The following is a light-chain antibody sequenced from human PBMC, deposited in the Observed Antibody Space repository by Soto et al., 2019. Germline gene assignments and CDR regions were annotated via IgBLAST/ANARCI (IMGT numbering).Light chain of an antibody. V-gene: IGKV3-20*01. CDR1: QSVSSNY. CDR3: HQYGGSPRT. Sequence: EIVLTQSPGTLSLSPGERATLFCRASQSVSSNYLNWFQQKPGQAPRLLIYGVSSRATGIPDRFSGSGAGTDFTLTISRLEPEDFAVYYCHQYGGSPRTFGQGTKVDI. CDR2: GVS. J-gene: IGKJ1*01.